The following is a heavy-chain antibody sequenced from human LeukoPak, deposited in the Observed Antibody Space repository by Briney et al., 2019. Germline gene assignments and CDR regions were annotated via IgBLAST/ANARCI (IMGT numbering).Heavy chain of an antibody. V-gene: IGHV4-59*01. CDR1: GGSISNYY. Sequence: SGTLSLTCIVSGGSISNYYWSWIRQPPGKGLEWIGYIYYSGSTNYNPSLQSRVTISVDTSKHQFSLKLSSVTAADTALYYCARDLKQQLVLGAFDIWGQGTMVSVSS. CDR2: IYYSGST. CDR3: ARDLKQQLVLGAFDI. D-gene: IGHD6-13*01. J-gene: IGHJ3*02.